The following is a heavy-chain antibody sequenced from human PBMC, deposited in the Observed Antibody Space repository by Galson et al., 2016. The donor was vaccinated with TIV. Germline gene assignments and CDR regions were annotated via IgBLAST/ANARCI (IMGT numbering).Heavy chain of an antibody. CDR1: GFIISPYG. CDR3: ASEPFDF. V-gene: IGHV3-30*03. Sequence: SLRLSCAASGFIISPYGLHWVRQAPGKGLEWVAVISDDGTKRYHTDSVRGRFSISRDNSDETVHLQMNSLRVEDSAMYYCASEPFDFWGQGTLVTVSS. J-gene: IGHJ4*02. CDR2: ISDDGTKR.